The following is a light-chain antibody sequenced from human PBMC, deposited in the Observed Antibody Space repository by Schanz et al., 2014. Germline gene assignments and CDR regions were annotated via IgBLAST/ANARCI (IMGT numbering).Light chain of an antibody. CDR1: SSNIGANT. V-gene: IGLV1-44*01. CDR3: ASWDDSLNARV. Sequence: QSVLTQPPSASGTPGQRVTISCSGSSSNIGANTVSWYQQVPGTAPKVVIYSNVQRPSGVPDRFSGSKSGTSASLAISGLQSEDEADYYCASWDDSLNARVFGGGTKLTVL. J-gene: IGLJ3*02. CDR2: SNV.